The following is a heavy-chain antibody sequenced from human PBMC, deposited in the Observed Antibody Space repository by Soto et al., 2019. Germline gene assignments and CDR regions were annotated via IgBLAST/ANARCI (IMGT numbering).Heavy chain of an antibody. CDR3: AKVQKYDYIWGSYRQKRPQGSGFDP. D-gene: IGHD3-16*02. J-gene: IGHJ5*02. CDR1: GFTFSSYG. V-gene: IGHV3-30*18. Sequence: GGSLRLSCAASGFTFSSYGMHWVRQAPGKGLEWVAVISYDGSNKYYADSVKGRFTISRDNSKNTLYLQMNSLRAEDTAVYYCAKVQKYDYIWGSYRQKRPQGSGFDPWGQGTLVTVSS. CDR2: ISYDGSNK.